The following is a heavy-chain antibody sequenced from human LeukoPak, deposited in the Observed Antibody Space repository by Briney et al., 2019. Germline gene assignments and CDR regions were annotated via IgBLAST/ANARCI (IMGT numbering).Heavy chain of an antibody. CDR1: GGSISSSSYN. D-gene: IGHD2-2*01. CDR3: ARLPFCGTTSCPFDY. V-gene: IGHV4-39*01. J-gene: IGHJ4*02. CDR2: IHHGGST. Sequence: SETLSPTCTVSGGSISSSSYNWAWIRQPPGKGLEWIGAIHHGGSTYYNPSLKSRVTISVDTSKNQFSLKLSSVTAADTAFYYCARLPFCGTTSCPFDYWGQGTLVTVSS.